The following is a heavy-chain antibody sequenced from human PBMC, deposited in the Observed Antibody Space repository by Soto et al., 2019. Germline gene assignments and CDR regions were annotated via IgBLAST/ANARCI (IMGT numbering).Heavy chain of an antibody. J-gene: IGHJ4*02. V-gene: IGHV3-30*03. CDR2: ISYDGSNK. CDR3: SSGSYSIDY. Sequence: QVQLVESGGGVVQPGRSLRLSCAASGFTFSSYGMHWVRQAPGEGLEWVAVISYDGSNKYYADSVKGRFTISRDNSKNALYLQMNSLRAEDTAVYYCSSGSYSIDYWGQGTLVTVSS. D-gene: IGHD1-26*01. CDR1: GFTFSSYG.